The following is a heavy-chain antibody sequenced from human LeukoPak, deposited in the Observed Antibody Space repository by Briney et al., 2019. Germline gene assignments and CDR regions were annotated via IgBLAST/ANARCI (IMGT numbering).Heavy chain of an antibody. CDR2: IYGSGIET. CDR1: GFTFDSYG. V-gene: IGHV3-23*01. CDR3: AKSGVWSGSWYYWHLHL. Sequence: HPGGSLRLSCTASGFTFDSYGMAWVRQAPGKGLEWVASIYGSGIETFYADSVKARFTVSRDNSKNTLYLQLSSLRAEDTAVYYCAKSGVWSGSWYYWHLHLWGRGALVTVSS. J-gene: IGHJ2*01. D-gene: IGHD1-26*01.